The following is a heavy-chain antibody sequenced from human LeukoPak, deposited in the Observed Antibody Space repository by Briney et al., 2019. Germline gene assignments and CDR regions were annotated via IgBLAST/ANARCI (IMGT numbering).Heavy chain of an antibody. J-gene: IGHJ4*02. CDR3: ARDPGYCTNGVCYYFDY. D-gene: IGHD2-8*01. Sequence: GGSLRLSCAGTGFMFRSYSMNWVRQAPGKGLEWISYISTESSTIYYADSVKGRFTISRDNARNSLFLQMNSLRAEDTAVYYCARDPGYCTNGVCYYFDYWGQGTLVTVSS. V-gene: IGHV3-48*01. CDR2: ISTESSTI. CDR1: GFMFRSYS.